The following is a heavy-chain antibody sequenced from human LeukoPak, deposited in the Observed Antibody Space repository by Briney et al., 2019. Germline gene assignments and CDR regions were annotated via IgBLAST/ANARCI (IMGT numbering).Heavy chain of an antibody. CDR2: ISYDGSNK. V-gene: IGHV3-30*18. CDR1: GFTFSSYG. CDR3: AKDRPPFTIFGVDFDY. J-gene: IGHJ4*02. Sequence: PGGSLRLSCAASGFTFSSYGMHWICQAPGKGLEWVAVISYDGSNKYYADSVKGRFTISRDNSKNTLYLQMNSLRAEDTAVYYCAKDRPPFTIFGVDFDYWGQGTLVTVSS. D-gene: IGHD3-3*01.